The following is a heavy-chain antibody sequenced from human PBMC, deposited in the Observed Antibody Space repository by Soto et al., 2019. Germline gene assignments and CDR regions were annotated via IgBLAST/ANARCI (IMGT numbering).Heavy chain of an antibody. CDR2: ISAYNGNT. CDR3: ARDLPLWFGELSPNNNWFDP. Sequence: ASVKVSCKASGYTFTSYGISWVRQAPGQGLEWMGWISAYNGNTNYAQKLQGRVTMTTDTSTSTAYTELRSLRSDDTAVYYCARDLPLWFGELSPNNNWFDPWGQGTLVTVSS. J-gene: IGHJ5*02. D-gene: IGHD3-10*01. V-gene: IGHV1-18*01. CDR1: GYTFTSYG.